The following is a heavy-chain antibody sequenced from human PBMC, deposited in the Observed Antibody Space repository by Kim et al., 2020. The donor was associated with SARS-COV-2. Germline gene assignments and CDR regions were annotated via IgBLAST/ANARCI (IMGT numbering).Heavy chain of an antibody. D-gene: IGHD3-10*01. J-gene: IGHJ4*02. Sequence: TYYKPSSKRRVTMSVDTSKNEFSLILNSVTAADTAAYYCARIRRFADYFDYWGQGTLVTVSS. V-gene: IGHV4-39*01. CDR3: ARIRRFADYFDY. CDR2: T.